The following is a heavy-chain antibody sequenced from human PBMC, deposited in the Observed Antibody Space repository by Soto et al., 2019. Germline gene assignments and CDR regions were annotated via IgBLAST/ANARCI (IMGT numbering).Heavy chain of an antibody. CDR2: TNHSGST. D-gene: IGHD5-18*01. V-gene: IGHV4-34*01. CDR1: GGSFSGYY. CDR3: ARRRGYSYGYDY. J-gene: IGHJ4*02. Sequence: SETLSLTCAVYGGSFSGYYWSWIRQPPGKGLEWIGETNHSGSTNYNPSLKSRVTISVDTSKNQFSLKLSSVTAADTAVYYCARRRGYSYGYDYWGQGTLVTVSS.